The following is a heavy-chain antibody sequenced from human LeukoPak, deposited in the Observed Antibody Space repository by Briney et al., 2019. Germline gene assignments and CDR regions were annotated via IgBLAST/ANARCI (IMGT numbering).Heavy chain of an antibody. Sequence: GGSLRLSCAASGFTFSSYSMNWVRQAPGKGLEWVSSISISSIDIYYADSVKGRFTISRDNAKNSLYLQMTSLRAEDTAVYYCARTTVTTLDYWGQGTLVTVSS. V-gene: IGHV3-21*01. J-gene: IGHJ4*02. CDR2: ISISSIDI. CDR3: ARTTVTTLDY. D-gene: IGHD4-11*01. CDR1: GFTFSSYS.